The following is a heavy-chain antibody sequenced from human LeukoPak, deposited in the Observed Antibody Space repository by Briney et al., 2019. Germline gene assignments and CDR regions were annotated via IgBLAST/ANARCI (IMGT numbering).Heavy chain of an antibody. Sequence: GGSLRLSCAASEFSVGSNYMTWVRQAPGKGLEWVSSISSSSSYIYYADSVKGRFTISRDNAKNSLSLQMDSLRAEDTAVYYCARDRLLEDRDYHYYYYMDVWGIGTTVTVSS. J-gene: IGHJ6*03. CDR3: ARDRLLEDRDYHYYYYMDV. V-gene: IGHV3-21*01. D-gene: IGHD1-1*01. CDR2: ISSSSSYI. CDR1: EFSVGSNY.